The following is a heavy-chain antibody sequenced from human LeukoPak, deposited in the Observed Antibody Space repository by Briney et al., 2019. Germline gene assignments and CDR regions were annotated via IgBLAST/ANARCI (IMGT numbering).Heavy chain of an antibody. Sequence: SGPTLVKPTQTLTLTCTFSGFSLSTSGVGVGWIRQPPGKALEWLALIYSDDDILYSPSLKSRLTITKDTSKNQVVLTMANMDPVDTATFYCAHSPVLLGGHPFHYWGQGILVTVSS. J-gene: IGHJ4*02. V-gene: IGHV2-5*02. D-gene: IGHD2-15*01. CDR3: AHSPVLLGGHPFHY. CDR2: IYSDDDI. CDR1: GFSLSTSGVG.